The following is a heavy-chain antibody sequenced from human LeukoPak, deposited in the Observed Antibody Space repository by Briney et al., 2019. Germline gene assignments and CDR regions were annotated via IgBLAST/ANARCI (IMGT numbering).Heavy chain of an antibody. CDR3: ARWGVSAGLDR. CDR1: GFTFRDYW. D-gene: IGHD3-10*01. J-gene: IGHJ5*01. CDR2: IWPDGSDT. Sequence: GGSLRLSCAASGFTFRDYWMAWVRQAPGKGLEWVANIWPDGSDTYHVDSVRGRFTISRDNAQSSLNLQMNSLRAEDSAVYYCARWGVSAGLDRWGQGTLVIVSS. V-gene: IGHV3-7*01.